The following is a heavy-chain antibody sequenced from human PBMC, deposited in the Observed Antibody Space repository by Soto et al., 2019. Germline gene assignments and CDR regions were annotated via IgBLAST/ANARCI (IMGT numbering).Heavy chain of an antibody. D-gene: IGHD3-9*01. CDR2: ISAYNGNT. J-gene: IGHJ5*02. CDR1: GYTFTSYG. CDR3: ARGANNWILTGVGGFAP. Sequence: QVQLVQSGAEVKKPGASVKVSCKASGYTFTSYGISWVRQAPGQGLEWMGWISAYNGNTNYAQKLQGRVTMTTDTSTSTAYMELRRLRSDDTAVYYCARGANNWILTGVGGFAPSGQGTLVTVSS. V-gene: IGHV1-18*01.